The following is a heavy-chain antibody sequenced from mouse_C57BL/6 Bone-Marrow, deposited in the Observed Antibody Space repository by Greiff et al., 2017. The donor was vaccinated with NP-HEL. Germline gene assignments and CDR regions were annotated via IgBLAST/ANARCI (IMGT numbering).Heavy chain of an antibody. CDR2: IYPRSGNT. V-gene: IGHV1-81*01. J-gene: IGHJ2*01. CDR1: GYTFISYG. D-gene: IGHD2-2*01. CDR3: AYGYDGGDFDY. Sequence: QVQLQQSGAELARPGASVKLSCKASGYTFISYGISWVKQRTGQGLEWIGEIYPRSGNTYYNEKFKGKATLTADKSSSTAYMELRSLTSEDSAVYFCAYGYDGGDFDYWGQGTTLTVSS.